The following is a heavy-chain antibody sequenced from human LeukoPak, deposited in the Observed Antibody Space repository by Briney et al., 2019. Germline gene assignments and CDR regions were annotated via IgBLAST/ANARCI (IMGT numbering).Heavy chain of an antibody. CDR2: TYSGGST. V-gene: IGHV3-66*04. CDR3: AGLPAYYYDTSGFYFDY. D-gene: IGHD3-22*01. J-gene: IGHJ4*02. CDR1: GFTVSSKY. Sequence: GRSLRPACAPYGFTVSSKYTSWDRQAPRKGREWVSVTYSGGSTYYADSVKGRFTISRDNSKNTLYLQTNSLRAEDTAVYYCAGLPAYYYDTSGFYFDYWGQGTLVTVSS.